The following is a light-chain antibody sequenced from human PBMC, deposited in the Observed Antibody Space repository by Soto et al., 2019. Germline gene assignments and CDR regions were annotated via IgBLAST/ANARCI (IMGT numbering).Light chain of an antibody. V-gene: IGLV2-14*01. Sequence: QSALTQPASVSGSPGQSITLSCAGTSGDIGGYNYVSWYQQHPGKAPKLMIYDVSNRPSGVSDRFSGSKSGNTASLTISGLQAEDEAEYYCSSYISSSTTGVFGSGTKVTVL. CDR2: DVS. CDR3: SSYISSSTTGV. J-gene: IGLJ1*01. CDR1: SGDIGGYNY.